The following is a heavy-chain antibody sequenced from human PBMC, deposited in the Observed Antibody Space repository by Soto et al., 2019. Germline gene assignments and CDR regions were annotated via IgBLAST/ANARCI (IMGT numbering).Heavy chain of an antibody. CDR2: INPSGGST. V-gene: IGHV1-46*01. CDR1: GFTFTNYY. D-gene: IGHD6-19*01. CDR3: ARGFSSGWPFGY. Sequence: ASVKVSCKASGFTFTNYYMYWVRQAPGQGLEWMGIINPSGGSTTYAQKFQGRVTMTRDTSTSTVYMELSRLRSEDTAVYYCARGFSSGWPFGYWGQGTPVTVSS. J-gene: IGHJ4*02.